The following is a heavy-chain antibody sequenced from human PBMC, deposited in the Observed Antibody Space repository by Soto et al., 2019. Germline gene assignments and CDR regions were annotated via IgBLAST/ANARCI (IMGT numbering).Heavy chain of an antibody. J-gene: IGHJ6*02. CDR2: IWYDGSNK. V-gene: IGHV3-33*01. CDR3: ARESGIAAAGTYCGMDV. Sequence: QVQLVESGGGVVQPGRSLRLSCAASGFTFSSYGMHWVRQAPGKGLEWVAVIWYDGSNKYYADSVKGRFTISRDNSKNXXYLQMHRLRAEDTSVYYCARESGIAAAGTYCGMDVWGQGTTVTVSS. D-gene: IGHD6-13*01. CDR1: GFTFSSYG.